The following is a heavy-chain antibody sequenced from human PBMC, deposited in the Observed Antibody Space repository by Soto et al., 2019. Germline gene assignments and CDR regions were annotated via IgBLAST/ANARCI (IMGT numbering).Heavy chain of an antibody. D-gene: IGHD3-10*01. V-gene: IGHV4-4*07. J-gene: IGHJ4*02. CDR2: IYSGGST. CDR1: GGSITTYY. CDR3: ARGPGGFGEFSLDY. Sequence: LSLTCTVSGGSITTYYWSWIRQPAGKGLEWIGRIYSGGSTNYNPSLRSRVTVSVDMSKNQFSLKLSSVTAADTAVYYRARGPGGFGEFSLDYWGQGTLVTVSS.